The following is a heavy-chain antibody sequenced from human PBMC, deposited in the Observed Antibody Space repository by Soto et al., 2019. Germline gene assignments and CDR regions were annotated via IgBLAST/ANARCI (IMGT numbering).Heavy chain of an antibody. CDR1: GYSFTSYW. Sequence: LGESLKISCKGSGYSFTSYWIGWVRQMPGKGLEWMGIIYPGDSDTRYSPSFQGQVTISADKSISTAYLQWSSLKASDTAMYYCARGIGLYDILTGPPNDFDYWGQGTLVTVSS. CDR3: ARGIGLYDILTGPPNDFDY. V-gene: IGHV5-51*01. CDR2: IYPGDSDT. D-gene: IGHD3-9*01. J-gene: IGHJ4*02.